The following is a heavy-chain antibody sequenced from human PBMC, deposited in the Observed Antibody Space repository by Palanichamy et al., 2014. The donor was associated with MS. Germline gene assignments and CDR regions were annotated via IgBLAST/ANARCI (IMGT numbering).Heavy chain of an antibody. Sequence: QVQLVESGGGVVQPGRSLRLSCAASGFTFSSYGMHWVRQAPGKGLEWVAVISYDGSNKYYADSVKGRFTISRDNSKNTLYLQMNSLRAEDTAVYYCAKDPHIAAAGMMGSGWGQGTLVTVSS. CDR2: ISYDGSNK. CDR3: AKDPHIAAAGMMGSG. CDR1: GFTFSSYG. J-gene: IGHJ4*02. V-gene: IGHV3-30*18. D-gene: IGHD6-13*01.